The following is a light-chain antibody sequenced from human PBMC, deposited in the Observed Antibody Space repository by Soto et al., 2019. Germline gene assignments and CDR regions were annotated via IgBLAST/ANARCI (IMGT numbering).Light chain of an antibody. Sequence: QSALTQAASVSGSPGQSITICCTGTSSDVGGYNYVSWYQQHPGKAPKLIIYDVSNRPSGVSDRFACSKSGNTASLTISGLQAEDGADYYCSSYTGTNTWVFGGGTKVTVL. J-gene: IGLJ3*02. CDR3: SSYTGTNTWV. CDR2: DVS. CDR1: SSDVGGYNY. V-gene: IGLV2-14*01.